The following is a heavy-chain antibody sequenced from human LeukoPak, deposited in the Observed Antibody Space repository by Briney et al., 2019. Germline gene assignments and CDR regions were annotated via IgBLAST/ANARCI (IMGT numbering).Heavy chain of an antibody. CDR1: GFTFSSYA. Sequence: GGSLRLSCAASGFTFSSYAMHWVRQAPGKGLEWVALISYDGSNKYYADSVKGRFTISRDNSENTLYLQMNSLRAEDTAVYYCARSRWAAAGRGRAYYFDYWGQGTLVTVSS. CDR2: ISYDGSNK. J-gene: IGHJ4*02. D-gene: IGHD6-13*01. V-gene: IGHV3-30-3*01. CDR3: ARSRWAAAGRGRAYYFDY.